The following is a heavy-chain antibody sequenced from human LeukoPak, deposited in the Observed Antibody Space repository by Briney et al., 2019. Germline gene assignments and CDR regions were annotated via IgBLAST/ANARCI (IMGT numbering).Heavy chain of an antibody. CDR1: GFSFSSHA. CDR3: VGEVGPRDFDN. V-gene: IGHV3-30*04. D-gene: IGHD1-26*01. Sequence: GRSLGLSCAASGFSFSSHAMHWVRQAPGRGLEWVAGVSYTGSDKFYVDSVKGRFTISRDNSKNTVSPQMSGLRAEDTAVYYCVGEVGPRDFDNWGQGTLVAVSS. J-gene: IGHJ4*02. CDR2: VSYTGSDK.